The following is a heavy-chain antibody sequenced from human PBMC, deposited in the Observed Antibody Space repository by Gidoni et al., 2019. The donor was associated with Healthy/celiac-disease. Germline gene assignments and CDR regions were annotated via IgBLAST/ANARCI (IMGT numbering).Heavy chain of an antibody. CDR1: GGSISSYY. D-gene: IGHD2-15*01. Sequence: QVQLQESGPGLVKPSETLSLTCTVSGGSISSYYWSWIRQPPGKGLEWIGYIYYSGSTNYNPSLKSRVTISVDTSKNQFSLKLSSVTAAYTAVYYCASAPPYYCSGGSCYSVWGQGTLVTVSS. V-gene: IGHV4-59*08. CDR2: IYYSGST. J-gene: IGHJ4*02. CDR3: ASAPPYYCSGGSCYSV.